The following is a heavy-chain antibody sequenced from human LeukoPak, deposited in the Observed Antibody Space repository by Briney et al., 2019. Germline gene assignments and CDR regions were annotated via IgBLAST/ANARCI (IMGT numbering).Heavy chain of an antibody. V-gene: IGHV4-4*09. Sequence: PSETLSLTCTVSGGSISGVYWNWIRQPPRKRLEWVGYIHTSGSTSFNPSLKSRLSFSIDTSKNQVSLRLSSVTATDTAVYYCTRRRGGWGEGEFDFWGQGIPVTVS. CDR3: TRRRGGWGEGEFDF. CDR2: IHTSGST. D-gene: IGHD3-16*01. CDR1: GGSISGVY. J-gene: IGHJ4*02.